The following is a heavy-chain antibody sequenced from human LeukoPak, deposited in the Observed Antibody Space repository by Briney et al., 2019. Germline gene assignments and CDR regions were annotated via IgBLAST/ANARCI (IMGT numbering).Heavy chain of an antibody. CDR2: ISGSGGST. V-gene: IGHV3-23*01. CDR3: AKSPPYSYGWGYFQH. D-gene: IGHD5-18*01. CDR1: GFTFSSYA. Sequence: GGSLRLSCAASGFTFSSYAMSWVRQAPGKGQEWVSAISGSGGSTYYADSVKGRFTISRDNSKNTLYLQMNSLRAEDTAVYYCAKSPPYSYGWGYFQHWGQGTLVTVSS. J-gene: IGHJ1*01.